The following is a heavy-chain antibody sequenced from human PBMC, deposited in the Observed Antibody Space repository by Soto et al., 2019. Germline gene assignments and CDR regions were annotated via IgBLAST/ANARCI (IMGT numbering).Heavy chain of an antibody. CDR1: GYSFTSYW. Sequence: GESLKISCKGSGYSFTSYWIGWVRQMPGKGLEWMGIIHPSDFDTRYSPSFQGQITISADKSISTAYLQWSSLRASDTAMYYCARHSSMVRGIIRGMDVWGQGTTVTVSS. V-gene: IGHV5-51*01. D-gene: IGHD3-10*01. J-gene: IGHJ6*02. CDR2: IHPSDFDT. CDR3: ARHSSMVRGIIRGMDV.